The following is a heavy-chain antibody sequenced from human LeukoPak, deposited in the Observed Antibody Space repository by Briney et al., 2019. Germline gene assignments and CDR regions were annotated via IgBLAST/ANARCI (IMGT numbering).Heavy chain of an antibody. CDR3: AKDGSGSYLAYFDY. CDR1: GFTFSSYA. V-gene: IGHV3-23*01. J-gene: IGHJ4*02. Sequence: GGSLRLSCAASGFTFSSYAMSGVRQAPGKGREWGSAISGSGGSTYYADSVKGRFTISRDNSKNTLYLQMNSLRAEDTAVYYCAKDGSGSYLAYFDYWGQGTLVTVSS. CDR2: ISGSGGST. D-gene: IGHD1-26*01.